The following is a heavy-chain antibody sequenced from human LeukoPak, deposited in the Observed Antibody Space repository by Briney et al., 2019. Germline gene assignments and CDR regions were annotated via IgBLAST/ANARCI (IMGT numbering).Heavy chain of an antibody. CDR3: ASAFYGGNPDAGY. CDR1: GFTFSNYW. CDR2: IKQDGSEK. V-gene: IGHV3-7*03. J-gene: IGHJ4*02. Sequence: GGSLRLSCAASGFTFSNYWMSWVRQAPGKGLEWVANIKQDGSEKYYVDSVKGRFTISRDNSKNTLYLQMNSLRAEDTAVYYCASAFYGGNPDAGYWGQGTLVTVSS. D-gene: IGHD4-23*01.